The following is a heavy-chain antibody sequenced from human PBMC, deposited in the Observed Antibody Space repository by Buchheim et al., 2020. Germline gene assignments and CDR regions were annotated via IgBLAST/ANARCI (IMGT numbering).Heavy chain of an antibody. Sequence: QVQLQQWGAGLLKPSETLSLTCTVSGGSISSYYWSWIRQPPGKGLEWIGYIYYSGSTNYNPSLKSRVTISVDTSKNQFSLKLSSVTAADTAVYYCARGGYYYDSSGSWGYFQHWGQGTL. D-gene: IGHD3-22*01. CDR2: IYYSGST. CDR3: ARGGYYYDSSGSWGYFQH. CDR1: GGSISSYY. V-gene: IGHV4-59*01. J-gene: IGHJ1*01.